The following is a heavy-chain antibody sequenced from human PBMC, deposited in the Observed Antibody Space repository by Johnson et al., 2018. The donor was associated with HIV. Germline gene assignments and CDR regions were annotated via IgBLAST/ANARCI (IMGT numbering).Heavy chain of an antibody. CDR3: AKGRWEATTYDDAFDI. CDR1: GFSFSSYG. V-gene: IGHV3-30*18. D-gene: IGHD1-26*01. Sequence: QVQLVESGGGVVRPGRSLRLSCAASGFSFSSYGMHWVRQAPGKGLEWVAVIWYDGGNKYYADSVKGRFTISRDNSKNTLYLQMNSLRAEDTAVYYCAKGRWEATTYDDAFDIWGQGTMVTVSS. J-gene: IGHJ3*02. CDR2: IWYDGGNK.